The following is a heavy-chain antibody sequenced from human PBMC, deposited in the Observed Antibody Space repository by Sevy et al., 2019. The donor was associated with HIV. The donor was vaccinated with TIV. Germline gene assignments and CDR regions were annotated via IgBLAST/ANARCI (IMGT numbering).Heavy chain of an antibody. V-gene: IGHV3-7*01. J-gene: IGHJ4*02. CDR2: IKQDGSEK. Sequence: GGSLRLSCAASGFTFSSYWMSWVRQAPGKGLEWVANIKQDGSEKYYVDSVKGRFTISRDNAKNSLYLQMNSLRAEDTAVYYCARTHYDILIGYFFDYWGQGTLVTVSS. D-gene: IGHD3-9*01. CDR1: GFTFSSYW. CDR3: ARTHYDILIGYFFDY.